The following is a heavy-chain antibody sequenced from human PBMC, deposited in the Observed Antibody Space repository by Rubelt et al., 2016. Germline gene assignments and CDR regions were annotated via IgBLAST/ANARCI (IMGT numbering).Heavy chain of an antibody. Sequence: QVQLQQWGAGLLKPSETLSLTCAVYGGSFSGYYWSWIRQPPGKGLERIGEINHSGSTNYNPSLKGRVTKSVATSKNQFSPKLSSVTAADTAVYYCARVQVQYSSSWYVLWSQGTLVTVSS. D-gene: IGHD6-13*01. CDR3: ARVQVQYSSSWYVL. V-gene: IGHV4-34*01. CDR1: GGSFSGYY. J-gene: IGHJ4*02. CDR2: INHSGST.